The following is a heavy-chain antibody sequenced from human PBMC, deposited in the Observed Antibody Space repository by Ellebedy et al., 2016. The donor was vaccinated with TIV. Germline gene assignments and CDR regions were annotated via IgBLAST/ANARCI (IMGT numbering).Heavy chain of an antibody. CDR1: RYTFTGYY. J-gene: IGHJ4*02. CDR3: ARGLKGYCSGGSCHVDY. Sequence: ASVKVSXKASRYTFTGYYMHWVRQAPGQGLEWMGWINPNSGGTNYAQKFQGRVTMTRDTSISTAYMELSRLRSDDTAVYYCARGLKGYCSGGSCHVDYWGQGTLVTVSS. D-gene: IGHD2-15*01. V-gene: IGHV1-2*02. CDR2: INPNSGGT.